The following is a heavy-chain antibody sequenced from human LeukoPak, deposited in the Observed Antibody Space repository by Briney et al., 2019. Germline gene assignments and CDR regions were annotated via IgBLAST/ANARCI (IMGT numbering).Heavy chain of an antibody. CDR3: ASHTSRAAAYIY. D-gene: IGHD6-13*01. Sequence: GGSLRLSCAASGFTFSDYYMTWIRQAPGKGLEWVSYISSSDNTINYADSVKGRFTISRDNAKNSLYLQMNSLRAEDTAVYYCASHTSRAAAYIYWGQGALVTVSS. V-gene: IGHV3-11*01. CDR1: GFTFSDYY. J-gene: IGHJ4*02. CDR2: ISSSDNTI.